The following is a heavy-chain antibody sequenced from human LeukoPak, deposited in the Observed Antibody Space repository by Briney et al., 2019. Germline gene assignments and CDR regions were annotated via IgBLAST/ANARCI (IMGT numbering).Heavy chain of an antibody. CDR1: GGSITSGNFY. V-gene: IGHV4-61*02. J-gene: IGHJ5*01. Sequence: SETLSLTCTVSGGSITSGNFYWSRIRQPAGKGLEWIGRIYGSGSTNYSPSLRSRVTISIDTSKNQFSLKLNSVTVAETAVYYCARGWGSTSSNYFDPWGQGTLVTVSS. CDR3: ARGWGSTSSNYFDP. D-gene: IGHD2-2*01. CDR2: IYGSGST.